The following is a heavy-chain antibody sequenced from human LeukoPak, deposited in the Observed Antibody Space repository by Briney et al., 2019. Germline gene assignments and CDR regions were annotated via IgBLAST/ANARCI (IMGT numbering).Heavy chain of an antibody. J-gene: IGHJ3*02. V-gene: IGHV3-7*05. CDR2: IKQDGSEK. CDR3: ARGLGINGLALDM. CDR1: GFTFSSNW. Sequence: SGGSLRLSCAAAGFTFSSNWMSWVRQAPGKGLQWVANIKQDGSEKYYVDSVKGRFTISRDNAKKSLYLQMNSLRGEDTAVYYCARGLGINGLALDMWGQGTKVTVSS. D-gene: IGHD3-10*01.